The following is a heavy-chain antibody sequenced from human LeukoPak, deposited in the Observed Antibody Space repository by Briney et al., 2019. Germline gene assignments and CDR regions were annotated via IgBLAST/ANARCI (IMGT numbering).Heavy chain of an antibody. V-gene: IGHV3-21*01. D-gene: IGHD6-19*01. Sequence: TGGSLRLSCAASGFTFNSFTMNWVRQAPGKGLEWLSSISGSGQYIYYADSLKGRLTISRDNAKDPLYLQLNSLRAEDTSVYYCARGGYNSAFLDSWGQGTLVSVS. CDR1: GFTFNSFT. CDR2: ISGSGQYI. CDR3: ARGGYNSAFLDS. J-gene: IGHJ4*02.